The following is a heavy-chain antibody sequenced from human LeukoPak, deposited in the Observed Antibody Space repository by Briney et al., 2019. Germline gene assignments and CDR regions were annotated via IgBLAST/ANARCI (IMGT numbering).Heavy chain of an antibody. CDR3: ARDDGLDY. J-gene: IGHJ4*02. V-gene: IGHV1-2*02. Sequence: ASVKVSCKASGYTFTGYYMHWVRQAPGQGLEWMGWINPNSGGTNYAPKFQGRVTMTRDTSISTAYMELSSLRSDDTAIYYCARDDGLDYWGQGTLVTVSS. CDR1: GYTFTGYY. CDR2: INPNSGGT.